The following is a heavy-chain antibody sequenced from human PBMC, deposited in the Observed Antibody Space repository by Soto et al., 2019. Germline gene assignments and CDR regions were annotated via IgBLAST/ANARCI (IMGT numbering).Heavy chain of an antibody. Sequence: QVQLVESGGGLVKPGGSLRLSCAASGFTFGDYYMSWIRQAPGKGLEWVSYISSSGSSTYYVDSVRGRFTISRDNAKNSLHLQVETVGAEDTAVYYCAIAAAARPAARDWGQGTLVTVSS. V-gene: IGHV3-11*01. CDR2: ISSSGSST. D-gene: IGHD6-6*01. CDR1: GFTFGDYY. J-gene: IGHJ4*02. CDR3: AIAAAARPAARD.